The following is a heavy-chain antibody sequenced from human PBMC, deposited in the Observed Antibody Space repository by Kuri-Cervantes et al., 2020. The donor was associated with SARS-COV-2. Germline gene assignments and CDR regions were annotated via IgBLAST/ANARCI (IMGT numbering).Heavy chain of an antibody. V-gene: IGHV3-21*01. D-gene: IGHD4-17*01. Sequence: GESLKISCAASGFTFSGHWIHWVRQAPGKGLEWVSSISSSSSYIYYADSVKGRFTISRDNAKNSLYLQMNSLRAEDTAVYYCARERVYGDYPLCDVDYWGQGTLVTVSS. CDR3: ARERVYGDYPLCDVDY. J-gene: IGHJ4*02. CDR1: GFTFSGHW. CDR2: ISSSSSYI.